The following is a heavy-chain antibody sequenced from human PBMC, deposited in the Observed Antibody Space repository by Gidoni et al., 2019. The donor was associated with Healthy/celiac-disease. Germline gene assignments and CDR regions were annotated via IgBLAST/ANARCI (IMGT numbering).Heavy chain of an antibody. CDR2: IVVGSGNT. Sequence: QMQLVQSGPEVKKPGTSVKVSCKASGFTFTSSAVQWVRQARGQRIAGIGWIVVGSGNTNYAQKFQERVTITRDMSTSTAYMELSSLRSEDTAVYYCAAETGGAMVRVSTDYYYGMDVWGQGTTGTVSS. D-gene: IGHD5-18*01. J-gene: IGHJ6*02. CDR1: GFTFTSSA. V-gene: IGHV1-58*01. CDR3: AAETGGAMVRVSTDYYYGMDV.